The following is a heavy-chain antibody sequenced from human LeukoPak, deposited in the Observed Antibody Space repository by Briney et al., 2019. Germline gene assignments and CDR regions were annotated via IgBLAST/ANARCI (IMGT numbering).Heavy chain of an antibody. CDR2: ISGDGGST. D-gene: IGHD3-22*01. CDR3: AKDSPFSYYYDSSGYHYYFDY. J-gene: IGHJ4*02. CDR1: GFTFDDYA. V-gene: IGHV3-43*02. Sequence: PGGSLRLXCAASGFTFDDYAMHWVRQAPGKGLEWVSLISGDGGSTYYADSVKGRFTISRDNSKNSLYLQMNSLRTEDTALYYCAKDSPFSYYYDSSGYHYYFDYWGQGTLVTVSS.